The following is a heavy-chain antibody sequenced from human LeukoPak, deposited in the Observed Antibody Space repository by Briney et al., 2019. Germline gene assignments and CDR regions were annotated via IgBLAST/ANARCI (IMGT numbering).Heavy chain of an antibody. CDR3: TTPYYYDSRGYED. CDR1: GFTFSNAW. J-gene: IGHJ4*02. Sequence: RGSLRLSCAASGFTFSNAWMSWVRQAPGKGLEWVGRIKTKTDGGTTDYAAPVKGRFTISRDDSKNTLYLQMNSLKTEDTAVYYCTTPYYYDSRGYEDWGQGTLVTVSS. CDR2: IKTKTDGGTT. D-gene: IGHD3-22*01. V-gene: IGHV3-15*01.